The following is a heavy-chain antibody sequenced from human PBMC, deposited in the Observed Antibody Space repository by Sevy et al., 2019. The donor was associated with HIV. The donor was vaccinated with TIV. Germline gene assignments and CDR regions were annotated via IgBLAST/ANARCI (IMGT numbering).Heavy chain of an antibody. CDR3: ARQLTTVTRADAFDI. V-gene: IGHV5-51*01. Sequence: GKSLKISCKGSGYSFISYWIGWVRQMPGKGLEWMGIIYPGDSDTRYSPSFQGQVTISADKSISTAYLQWSSLKASDTAMHYCARQLTTVTRADAFDIWGQGTMVTVSS. J-gene: IGHJ3*02. CDR2: IYPGDSDT. CDR1: GYSFISYW. D-gene: IGHD4-17*01.